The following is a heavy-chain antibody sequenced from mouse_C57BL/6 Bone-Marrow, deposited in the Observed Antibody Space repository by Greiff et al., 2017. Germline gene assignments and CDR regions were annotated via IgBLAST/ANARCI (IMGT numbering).Heavy chain of an antibody. J-gene: IGHJ1*03. Sequence: QVQLQQSGAELMKPGASVKLSCKATGYTFTGYWIEWVQQRPGHGLEWIGDILPGSGSTNYTEKFKGKATFTADTSSNPAYMQLSSLTTEDAAIDNCARELITTVVAHWYFDVWGTGTTVTVSS. CDR1: GYTFTGYW. V-gene: IGHV1-9*01. D-gene: IGHD1-1*01. CDR3: ARELITTVVAHWYFDV. CDR2: ILPGSGST.